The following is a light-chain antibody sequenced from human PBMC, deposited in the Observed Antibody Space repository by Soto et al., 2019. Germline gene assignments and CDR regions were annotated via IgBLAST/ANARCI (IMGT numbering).Light chain of an antibody. CDR2: VAS. CDR1: QSVTNSY. J-gene: IGKJ1*01. V-gene: IGKV3-20*01. CDR3: QQYGSSPWT. Sequence: EIVLTQSPGTLSLSPGERATLSCRASQSVTNSYLAWYQQKPGQAPRLLIYVASSRATGIPDRFSGSESGTDFTLTISRLEPEDCAVYYCQQYGSSPWTFGQGTKVEIK.